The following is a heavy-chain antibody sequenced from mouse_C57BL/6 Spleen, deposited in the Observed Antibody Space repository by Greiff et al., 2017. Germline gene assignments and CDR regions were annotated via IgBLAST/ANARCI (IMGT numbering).Heavy chain of an antibody. Sequence: EVTLMGSEGGLVQPGRSMKLSCTASGFTFSDYYMAWVRQVPEKGLEWVANINYDGSSNYYLDFLTSRFIISRDNAKNILYLQMSSLKSEDTATYYCAREILESYFDYWGQGTTLTVSA. V-gene: IGHV5-16*01. CDR3: AREILESYFDY. CDR1: GFTFSDYY. CDR2: INYDGSSN. J-gene: IGHJ2*01.